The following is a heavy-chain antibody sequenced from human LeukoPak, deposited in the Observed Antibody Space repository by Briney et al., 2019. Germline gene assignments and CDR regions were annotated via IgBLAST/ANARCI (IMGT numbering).Heavy chain of an antibody. V-gene: IGHV4-39*06. D-gene: IGHD1-26*01. CDR1: GGSISSSSYY. Sequence: PSETLSLTCTVSGGSISSSSYYWGWIRQPPGKGLEWIGSIYYSGSTYYNPSLKSRVTISVDTSKNQFPLKLSSVTAADTAVYYCARRNRLSIVGAKAFDYWGQGTLVTVSS. J-gene: IGHJ4*02. CDR2: IYYSGST. CDR3: ARRNRLSIVGAKAFDY.